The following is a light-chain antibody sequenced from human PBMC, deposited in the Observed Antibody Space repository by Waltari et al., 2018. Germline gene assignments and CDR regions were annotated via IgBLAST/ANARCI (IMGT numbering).Light chain of an antibody. Sequence: QSAPTQPAPVSGSPGQSISISCTGTSNDLGTYNLFSWYQHSPGKAPKLWIYADNKRPSGVSTRFSGSKFGSTASLTISGLQGDDEADYYCCSYAGSYWLFGGGTKLTVL. CDR2: ADN. CDR1: SNDLGTYNL. J-gene: IGLJ3*02. V-gene: IGLV2-23*01. CDR3: CSYAGSYWL.